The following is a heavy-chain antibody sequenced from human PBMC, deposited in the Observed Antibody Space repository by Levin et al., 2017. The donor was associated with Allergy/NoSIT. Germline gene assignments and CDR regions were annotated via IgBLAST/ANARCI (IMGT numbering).Heavy chain of an antibody. CDR1: GGSISSYY. Sequence: HSQTPSLTCTVSGGSISSYYWSWIRQPPGKGLEWIGYIYYSGSTNYNPSLKSRVTISVDTSKNQFSLKLSSVTAADTAVYYCARMVRGVGNPQSSVPDYWGQGTLVTVSS. V-gene: IGHV4-59*01. CDR2: IYYSGST. D-gene: IGHD3-10*01. CDR3: ARMVRGVGNPQSSVPDY. J-gene: IGHJ4*02.